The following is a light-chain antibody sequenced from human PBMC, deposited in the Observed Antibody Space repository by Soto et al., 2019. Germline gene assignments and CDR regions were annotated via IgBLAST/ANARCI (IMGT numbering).Light chain of an antibody. CDR3: QQYNSYWT. CDR1: QRISSW. Sequence: DIQMTQSPSTLSASVGDRVTITCRASQRISSWLAWYQQKPGKAPKLLIYKASSLESGVPARFGGSGSGTEFTLTISSLQPDEFATYYCQQYNSYWTFGQGTKVEIK. J-gene: IGKJ1*01. V-gene: IGKV1-5*03. CDR2: KAS.